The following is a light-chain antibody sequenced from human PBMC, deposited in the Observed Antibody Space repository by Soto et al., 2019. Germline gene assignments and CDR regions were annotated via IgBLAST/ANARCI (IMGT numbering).Light chain of an antibody. CDR1: SSNIGGNT. Sequence: QLVLTQPPSASGTPGQRVTLSCSGSSSNIGGNTVNWYQQLPGTAPKLLIYRNNQRPSGVPDRFSGSKSGTSASLAISGLQSEDEADYYCAAWDDSLNVVFGGGTKLTVL. CDR2: RNN. CDR3: AAWDDSLNVV. J-gene: IGLJ2*01. V-gene: IGLV1-44*01.